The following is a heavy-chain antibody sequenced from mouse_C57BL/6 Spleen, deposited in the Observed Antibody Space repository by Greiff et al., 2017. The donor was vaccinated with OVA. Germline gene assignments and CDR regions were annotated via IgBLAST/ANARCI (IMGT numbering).Heavy chain of an antibody. D-gene: IGHD1-1*01. CDR3: ARETTVVAKDWYFDV. V-gene: IGHV1-53*01. J-gene: IGHJ1*03. Sequence: QVQLQQPGTELVKPGASVKLSCKASGYTFTSYWMHWVKQRPGQGLEWIGNINPSNGGTNYNEKLKSKATLTVDKSSSTAYMQLSSLTSEDSAVYYCARETTVVAKDWYFDVWGTGTTVTVSS. CDR2: INPSNGGT. CDR1: GYTFTSYW.